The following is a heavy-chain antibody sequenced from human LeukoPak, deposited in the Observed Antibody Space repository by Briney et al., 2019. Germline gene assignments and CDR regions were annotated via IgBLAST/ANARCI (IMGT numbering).Heavy chain of an antibody. Sequence: GASVKVSCKASGGTFRFFAMSWVRQAPGQGLEWMGEIIPIFGRANYAQTFRGRVTITADESTNTAYMELSTLRSEDTAVYYCARDAGYCTGGSCWYFDHWGQGTLVTVSS. CDR3: ARDAGYCTGGSCWYFDH. CDR2: IIPIFGRA. CDR1: GGTFRFFA. D-gene: IGHD2-15*01. J-gene: IGHJ4*02. V-gene: IGHV1-69*01.